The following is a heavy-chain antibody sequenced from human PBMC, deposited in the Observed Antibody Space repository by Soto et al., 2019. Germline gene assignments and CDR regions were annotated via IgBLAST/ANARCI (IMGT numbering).Heavy chain of an antibody. CDR1: GGSISSYY. Sequence: PSETLSLTCTVSGGSISSYYWSWIRQPPGKGLEWIGYMYNTGSTVYNPSFKSRVTISVDTSKNLFSLKLNSVTAADTAVYYCARDLWGYCGTDCYPLDVWGQGTTVTVSS. D-gene: IGHD2-21*02. CDR2: MYNTGST. CDR3: ARDLWGYCGTDCYPLDV. V-gene: IGHV4-59*01. J-gene: IGHJ6*02.